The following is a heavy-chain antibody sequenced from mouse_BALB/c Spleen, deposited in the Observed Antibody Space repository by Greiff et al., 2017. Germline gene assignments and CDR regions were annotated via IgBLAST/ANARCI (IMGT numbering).Heavy chain of an antibody. V-gene: IGHV5-6-5*01. D-gene: IGHD2-1*01. J-gene: IGHJ4*01. CDR2: ISSGGST. CDR3: AKVLYGNYAMDY. Sequence: EVQVVESGGGLVKPGGSLKLSCAASGFTFSSYAMSWVRQTPEKRLEWVASISSGGSTYYPDSVKGRFTISRDNARNILYLQMSSLRSEDTAMYYCAKVLYGNYAMDYWGQGTSVTFSS. CDR1: GFTFSSYA.